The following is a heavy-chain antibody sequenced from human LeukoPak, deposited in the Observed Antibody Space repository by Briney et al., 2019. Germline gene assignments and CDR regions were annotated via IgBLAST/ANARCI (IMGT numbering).Heavy chain of an antibody. J-gene: IGHJ3*02. CDR3: ARSSRVDAFDI. CDR1: GGTISSYY. CDR2: IYYSGST. D-gene: IGHD3-10*01. V-gene: IGHV4-59*01. Sequence: SETLSLTCTVSGGTISSYYWSWIRQPPGKGLEWIGYIYYSGSTNYNPSLISRVTISVDTSKNQFSLKLSSVTAADTAVYYSARSSRVDAFDIWGQGTMVTVSS.